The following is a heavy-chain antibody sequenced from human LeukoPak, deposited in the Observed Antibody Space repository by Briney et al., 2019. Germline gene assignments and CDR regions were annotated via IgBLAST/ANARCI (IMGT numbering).Heavy chain of an antibody. CDR3: ARDRNDFWSGFHMDV. D-gene: IGHD3-3*01. J-gene: IGHJ6*02. Sequence: PGGSLGLSCVASGFTFSNYGMNWVRQAPGKGLEWVAAIWYDGSNKYYADSVKGRFTLSRDNSENTLYLQMNSLRAEDTAVYFCARDRNDFWSGFHMDVWGQGTTVIVSS. V-gene: IGHV3-33*01. CDR1: GFTFSNYG. CDR2: IWYDGSNK.